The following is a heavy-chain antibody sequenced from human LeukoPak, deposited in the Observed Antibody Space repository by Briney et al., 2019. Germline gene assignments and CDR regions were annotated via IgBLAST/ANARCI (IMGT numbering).Heavy chain of an antibody. D-gene: IGHD3-10*01. J-gene: IGHJ4*02. CDR3: ARDYGSGSYYDY. V-gene: IGHV3-21*01. Sequence: AGGSLRLSCAASGFTFSSYSMKWVRQAPGKGLGWVSSISSSSSYIYYADSVKGRFTISRDNAKNSLYLQMNSLRAEDTAVYYCARDYGSGSYYDYWGQGTLVTVSS. CDR2: ISSSSSYI. CDR1: GFTFSSYS.